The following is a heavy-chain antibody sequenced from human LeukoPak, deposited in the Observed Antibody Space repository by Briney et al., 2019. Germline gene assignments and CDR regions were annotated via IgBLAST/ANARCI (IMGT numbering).Heavy chain of an antibody. J-gene: IGHJ4*02. CDR3: ARGPLDSSGWYSPFDY. V-gene: IGHV4-34*01. D-gene: IGHD6-19*01. Sequence: SETLSLTCAVYGGSFSGYYWSWIRQPPGKGLEWIGEINHSGSTNYNPSLKSRVTISVDTSKNQFSLKLSSVTAADAAVYYCARGPLDSSGWYSPFDYWGQGTLVTVSS. CDR1: GGSFSGYY. CDR2: INHSGST.